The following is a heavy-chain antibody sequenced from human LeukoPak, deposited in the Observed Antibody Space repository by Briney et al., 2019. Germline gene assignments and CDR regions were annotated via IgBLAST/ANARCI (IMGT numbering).Heavy chain of an antibody. D-gene: IGHD3-22*01. V-gene: IGHV1-18*01. CDR3: ARDQAVITMIVGDAFDI. CDR2: ISAYNGNT. J-gene: IGHJ3*02. Sequence: ASVKVSCKASGYTFTSYGISWVRQAPGQGLEWMGWISAYNGNTNYAQKLQGRVTMTTDTSTSTAYMELRSLRSDDTAVYYCARDQAVITMIVGDAFDIWGQGTMVTVSS. CDR1: GYTFTSYG.